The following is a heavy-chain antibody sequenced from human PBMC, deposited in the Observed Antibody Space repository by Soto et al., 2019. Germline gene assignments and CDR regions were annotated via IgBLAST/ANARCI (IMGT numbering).Heavy chain of an antibody. J-gene: IGHJ5*02. CDR1: GGSISSYY. V-gene: IGHV4-59*01. CDR3: ARDKTYYYDSSGYSIASWFDP. Sequence: SETLSLTCTVSGGSISSYYWSWIRQPPGKGLEWIGYIYYSGSTNYNPSLKSRVTISVDTSKNQFSLKLSSVTAADTAVYYCARDKTYYYDSSGYSIASWFDPWGQGTLVTVSS. D-gene: IGHD3-22*01. CDR2: IYYSGST.